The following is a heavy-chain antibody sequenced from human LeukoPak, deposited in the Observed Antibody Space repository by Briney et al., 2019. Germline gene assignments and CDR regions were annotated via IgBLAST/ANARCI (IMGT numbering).Heavy chain of an antibody. Sequence: PSETLSLTCTVSGGSISSSSYYWGWIRQPPGKGLEWIGSIYYSGSTYYNPSLKSRVTISVDTSKNQFSLKLSSVTAADTAVYYCAGHVAEYCSGGSCYPYYFDYWGQGTLVTVSS. CDR3: AGHVAEYCSGGSCYPYYFDY. D-gene: IGHD2-15*01. J-gene: IGHJ4*02. V-gene: IGHV4-39*01. CDR1: GGSISSSSYY. CDR2: IYYSGST.